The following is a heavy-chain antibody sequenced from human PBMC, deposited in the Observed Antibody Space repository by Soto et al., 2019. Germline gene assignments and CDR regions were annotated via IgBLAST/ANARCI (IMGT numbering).Heavy chain of an antibody. CDR3: ATETQGAFDI. V-gene: IGHV3-7*04. J-gene: IGHJ3*02. CDR1: GFTFSSYW. CDR2: IKQDGSEK. Sequence: EVQLVESGGGLVQPGGSLRISCAASGFTFSSYWMPWVRQAPVKGLEWVANIKQDGSEKYYVDSVKGRFTISRDNAKNSLYLQMNSLRAEDTAIFYCATETQGAFDIWGQGTMVTVSS.